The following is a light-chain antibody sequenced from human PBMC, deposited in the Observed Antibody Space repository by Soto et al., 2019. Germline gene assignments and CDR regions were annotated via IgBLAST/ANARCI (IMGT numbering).Light chain of an antibody. V-gene: IGLV1-40*01. CDR3: QSYDTSLGGSRV. Sequence: QSVLTQPPSVSGAPGQRVTISCTGSSSNIGAGYDVHWYQQFPGTAPKLLICGNNNRPSGVPDRFSGSKSGTSASLAITGLQAEDEADYYCQSYDTSLGGSRVFGGGTKVTVL. CDR1: SSNIGAGYD. J-gene: IGLJ2*01. CDR2: GNN.